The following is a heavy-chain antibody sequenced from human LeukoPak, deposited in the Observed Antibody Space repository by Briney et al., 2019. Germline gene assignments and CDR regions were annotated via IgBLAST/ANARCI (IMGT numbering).Heavy chain of an antibody. CDR3: ARDKRIAAAGTWFDP. D-gene: IGHD6-13*01. V-gene: IGHV4-30-4*02. J-gene: IGHJ5*02. Sequence: SDTLSLTCTVSGGSISSGDYYWSRIRQPPGKGLEWIGYIYYSGSTYYNPSLKSRVTISVDTSKNQFSLKLSSVTAADTAVYYCARDKRIAAAGTWFDPWGQGTLVTVSS. CDR2: IYYSGST. CDR1: GGSISSGDYY.